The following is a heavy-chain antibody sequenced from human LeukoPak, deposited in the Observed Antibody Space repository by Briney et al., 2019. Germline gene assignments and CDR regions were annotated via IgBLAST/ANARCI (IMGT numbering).Heavy chain of an antibody. CDR3: ARKYYDFWSGYYTGVYYCYYMDV. CDR1: GFTFSNYN. CDR2: ITSSSIYI. J-gene: IGHJ6*03. V-gene: IGHV3-21*01. Sequence: GGSLRLSCAASGFTFSNYNMNWVRQTPGKGLEWVSSITSSSIYIYYADSVKGRFTISRDNAKNSLYLQMNSLRAEDTAVYYCARKYYDFWSGYYTGVYYCYYMDVWGKGTTVTVSS. D-gene: IGHD3-3*01.